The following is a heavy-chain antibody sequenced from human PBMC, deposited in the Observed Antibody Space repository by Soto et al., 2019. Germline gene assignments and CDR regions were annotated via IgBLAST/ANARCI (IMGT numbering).Heavy chain of an antibody. CDR2: MSGTGGTT. CDR3: AKAGFSSGWSPSYFDY. D-gene: IGHD6-19*01. Sequence: EVQLLESGGGLVQPGRSLRLSCAASGFTFSSYAMNWVRQAPGKGLEWVSAMSGTGGTTYYADSVKGRFTISRDNSKNTPYLQMNSLRVEDTAVFYCAKAGFSSGWSPSYFDYWGQGTLVTVSS. V-gene: IGHV3-23*01. CDR1: GFTFSSYA. J-gene: IGHJ4*02.